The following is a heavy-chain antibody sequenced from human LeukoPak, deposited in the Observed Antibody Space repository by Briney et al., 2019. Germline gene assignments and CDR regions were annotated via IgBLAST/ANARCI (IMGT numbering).Heavy chain of an antibody. CDR3: AKDLGIAVADHNFDY. D-gene: IGHD6-19*01. CDR1: GFTFSSYA. V-gene: IGHV3-23*01. CDR2: ISGSGGST. Sequence: GGTLRLSCAASGFTFSSYAMSWVRQAPGKGLEWVSAISGSGGSTYYADSVKGRFTISRDNSKNTLYLQMNSLRAEDTAVYYCAKDLGIAVADHNFDYWGQGTLVTVSS. J-gene: IGHJ4*02.